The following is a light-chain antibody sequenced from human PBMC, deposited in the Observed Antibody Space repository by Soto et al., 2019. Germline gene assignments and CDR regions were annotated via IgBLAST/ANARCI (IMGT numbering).Light chain of an antibody. CDR3: QRYNSAPPFT. CDR2: GAS. J-gene: IGKJ3*01. V-gene: IGKV1-27*01. Sequence: DIQMPQSPSSLSASVGDRVTITCRASQDISNYLAWYQQKPGKIPKLLIYGASTLQAGVPSRFSGSGSGADFTLTISSLQPEDVATYYWQRYNSAPPFTFGPGTKVDIK. CDR1: QDISNY.